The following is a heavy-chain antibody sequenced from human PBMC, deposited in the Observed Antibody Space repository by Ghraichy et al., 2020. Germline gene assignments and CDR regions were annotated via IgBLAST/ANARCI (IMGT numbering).Heavy chain of an antibody. J-gene: IGHJ2*01. D-gene: IGHD3-22*01. CDR3: AKDPGAYYDPGWYFDL. V-gene: IGHV3-23*01. CDR1: GFTLRSYA. CDR2: ISGSGNST. Sequence: LSLTCGASGFTLRSYAMSWVRQAPGKGLEWVSGISGSGNSTHYADSVKGRFTISRDNSKNTLYLQMNSLRVEDTAVYYCAKDPGAYYDPGWYFDLWGRGTLVTVSS.